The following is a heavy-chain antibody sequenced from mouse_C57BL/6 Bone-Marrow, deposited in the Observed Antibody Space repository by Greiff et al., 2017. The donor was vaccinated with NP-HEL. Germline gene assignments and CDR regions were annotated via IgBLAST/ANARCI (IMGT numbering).Heavy chain of an antibody. V-gene: IGHV5-4*03. CDR2: ISAGGSYT. CDR1: GFTFSSYA. J-gene: IGHJ2*01. CDR3: ARAYLDY. Sequence: EVKVEESGGGLVKPGGSLKLSCAASGFTFSSYAMSWVRQTPEKRLEWVATISAGGSYTYYPDNVKGRFTISRDNAKNNLYLQMSHLKSEDTAMYYCARAYLDYWGQGTTLTVSA.